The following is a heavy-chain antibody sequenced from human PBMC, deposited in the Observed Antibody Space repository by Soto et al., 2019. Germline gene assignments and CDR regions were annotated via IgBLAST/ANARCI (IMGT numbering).Heavy chain of an antibody. J-gene: IGHJ6*03. CDR2: INHSGST. Sequence: SETLSLTCAVYGGSFSGYYWSWIRQPPGKGLEWIGEINHSGSTNYNPSLKSRVTISVDTSKNQFSLKLSSVTAADTAVYYCARVCEDIVVVPGHYYYYMDVWGKGTTVTVSS. V-gene: IGHV4-34*01. CDR1: GGSFSGYY. D-gene: IGHD2-2*01. CDR3: ARVCEDIVVVPGHYYYYMDV.